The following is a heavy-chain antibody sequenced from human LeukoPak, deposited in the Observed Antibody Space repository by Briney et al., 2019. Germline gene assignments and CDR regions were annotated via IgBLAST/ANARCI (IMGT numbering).Heavy chain of an antibody. CDR2: VKSKANGGTI. Sequence: GGSLRLSCTASGFTFSNGWMNWVRQAPGKGLEWVGRVKSKANGGTIDYAAPVRGRATISRDDSKNTVYPQMNSLKTEDTAVYYCSTGRGDFLDYWGQGTLVTVSS. D-gene: IGHD4-17*01. CDR1: GFTFSNGW. CDR3: STGRGDFLDY. V-gene: IGHV3-15*01. J-gene: IGHJ4*02.